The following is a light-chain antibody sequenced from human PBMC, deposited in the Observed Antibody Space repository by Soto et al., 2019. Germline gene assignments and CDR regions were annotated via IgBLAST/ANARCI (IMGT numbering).Light chain of an antibody. CDR2: EGN. Sequence: QSALTQPASVSGSPGQSITISCTGTSSDVGSYNLVSWYQHHPGKAPKPMIYEGNKRPSGVSDRFSGSKSGNTASLTISGLQAEDEADYYCCSYAGSSTYVFGTGTKLTVL. CDR3: CSYAGSSTYV. J-gene: IGLJ1*01. V-gene: IGLV2-23*01. CDR1: SSDVGSYNL.